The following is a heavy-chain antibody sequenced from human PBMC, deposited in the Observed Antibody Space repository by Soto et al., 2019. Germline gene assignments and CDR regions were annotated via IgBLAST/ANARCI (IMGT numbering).Heavy chain of an antibody. CDR1: GYTFTRYN. V-gene: IGHV1-46*01. D-gene: IGHD3-10*02. CDR2: IDTRGGSA. Sequence: QAQLVQSGAEVKKPGASANISCKASGYTFTRYNIHWVRQAPGQGLEWMGIIDTRGGSADYTQRFQGRVTMTRDTSTGTVYMELSSLGSEDTAVYYCARDLPHDLVRGSFDIWGQGTLVTVSS. J-gene: IGHJ3*02. CDR3: ARDLPHDLVRGSFDI.